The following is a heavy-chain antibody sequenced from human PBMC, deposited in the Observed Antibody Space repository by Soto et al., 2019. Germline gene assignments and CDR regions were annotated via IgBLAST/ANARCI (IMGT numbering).Heavy chain of an antibody. J-gene: IGHJ4*02. V-gene: IGHV3-23*01. D-gene: IGHD3-22*01. Sequence: EVQLLESGGDLVQPGGSLRLSCAASGFTFSSYAMSWVRQAPGKGLEWVSAISGGGAGTYYADSVKGRFSISRDNSENTLYLQMNSLRAEDTAVDYCAKANTPTYYYDSSGFYGFDCWGQGTLVTVSS. CDR2: ISGGGAGT. CDR3: AKANTPTYYYDSSGFYGFDC. CDR1: GFTFSSYA.